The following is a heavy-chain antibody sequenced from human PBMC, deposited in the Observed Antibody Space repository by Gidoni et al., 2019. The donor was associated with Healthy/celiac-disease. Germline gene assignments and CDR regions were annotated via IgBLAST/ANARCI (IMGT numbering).Heavy chain of an antibody. D-gene: IGHD2-21*02. CDR2: IYPGDSDT. CDR1: GYSFTSYW. CDR3: ARQCGGDCPTAEYFQH. V-gene: IGHV5-51*01. Sequence: EVQLVQSGAEVKKPGESLKISCKGSGYSFTSYWIGWVRQMPGKGLEWMGIIYPGDSDTRYSPSFQGQVTISANKSISTAYLQWSSLKASDTAMYYCARQCGGDCPTAEYFQHWGQGTLVTVSS. J-gene: IGHJ1*01.